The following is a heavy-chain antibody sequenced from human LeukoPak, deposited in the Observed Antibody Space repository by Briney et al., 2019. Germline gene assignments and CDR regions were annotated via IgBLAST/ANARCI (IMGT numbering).Heavy chain of an antibody. CDR2: ISWNSGSI. V-gene: IGHV3-9*01. J-gene: IGHJ4*02. CDR3: ARDQVRITGTGLDY. CDR1: GFTFDDYA. Sequence: AGGSLRLSCAASGFTFDDYAMHWVRQAPGKGLEWVSGISWNSGSIGYADSVKGRFTISRDNAKNSLYLQMNSLRAEDTAVYYCARDQVRITGTGLDYWGQGTLVTVSS. D-gene: IGHD1-20*01.